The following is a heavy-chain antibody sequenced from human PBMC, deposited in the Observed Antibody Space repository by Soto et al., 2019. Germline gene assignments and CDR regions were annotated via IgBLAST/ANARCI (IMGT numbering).Heavy chain of an antibody. D-gene: IGHD3-9*01. CDR3: ARHFDVDPSLDHYYFDL. CDR1: GVSITPYF. J-gene: IGHJ2*01. V-gene: IGHV4-4*07. CDR2: IYASGRT. Sequence: PSETLSLTCTVSGVSITPYFWSWIRQPAGEAPEWLGHIYASGRTTYNPSLKSRVTMFVSQTQVSLRLTSVTAADTAVYCCARHFDVDPSLDHYYFDLWGRGALVTVSS.